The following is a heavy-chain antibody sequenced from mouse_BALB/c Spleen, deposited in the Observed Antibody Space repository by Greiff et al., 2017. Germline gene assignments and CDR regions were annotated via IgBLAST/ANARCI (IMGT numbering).Heavy chain of an antibody. D-gene: IGHD2-3*01. CDR2: IYPSDSYT. V-gene: IGHV1-69*02. J-gene: IGHJ2*01. CDR1: GYTFTSYW. Sequence: QVQLQQPGAELVRPGASVKLSCKASGYTFTSYWIHWVKQRPGQGLEWIGNIYPSDSYTNYNQKFKDKATLTVDKSSSTAYMQLSSPTSEDSAVYYCTRGGGYYYFDYWGQGTTLTVSS. CDR3: TRGGGYYYFDY.